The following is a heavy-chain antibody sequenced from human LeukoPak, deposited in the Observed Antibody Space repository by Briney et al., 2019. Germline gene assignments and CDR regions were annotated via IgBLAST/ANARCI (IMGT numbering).Heavy chain of an antibody. CDR3: ARDRGDRSLFKNDAFDI. J-gene: IGHJ3*02. CDR2: VRPDGREQ. CDR1: GFTFNTYW. D-gene: IGHD2-15*01. Sequence: GGSLRLSCSASGFTFNTYWMSWVRQAPGKGLQWVANVRPDGREQRYVDSVKGRFTISRDNAKNLVYLQMNSLRTDDTGVYYCARDRGDRSLFKNDAFDIWGQGTMVTVSS. V-gene: IGHV3-7*01.